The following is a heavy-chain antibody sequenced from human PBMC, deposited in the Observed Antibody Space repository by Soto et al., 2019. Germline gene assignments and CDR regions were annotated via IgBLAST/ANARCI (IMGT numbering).Heavy chain of an antibody. CDR1: GFTFSSYL. CDR3: ARILCSSTSCYTFDY. D-gene: IGHD2-2*02. J-gene: IGHJ4*02. V-gene: IGHV3-7*03. Sequence: GGSLRLSCAASGFTFSSYLMSWVRQAPGKGLEWVANMRQDGSEKYYVDSVKGRFTISRDNAKNSLYLQMNSLRAEDTAVYYCARILCSSTSCYTFDYWGQGTLVTV. CDR2: MRQDGSEK.